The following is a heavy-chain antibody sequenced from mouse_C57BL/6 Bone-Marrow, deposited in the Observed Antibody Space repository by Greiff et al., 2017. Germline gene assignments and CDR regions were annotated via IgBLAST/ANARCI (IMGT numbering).Heavy chain of an antibody. V-gene: IGHV1-59*01. J-gene: IGHJ3*01. CDR1: GYTFTSYW. D-gene: IGHD1-1*01. CDR3: ARGLIYYYGSSPFAY. Sequence: QVQLQQPGAELVRPGTSVKLSCKASGYTFTSYWMHWEKQRPGQGLEWIGVIDPSDSYTNYNQKFKGKATLTVDTSSSTAYMQLSSLTSEDSAVYYCARGLIYYYGSSPFAYWGQGTLVTVSA. CDR2: IDPSDSYT.